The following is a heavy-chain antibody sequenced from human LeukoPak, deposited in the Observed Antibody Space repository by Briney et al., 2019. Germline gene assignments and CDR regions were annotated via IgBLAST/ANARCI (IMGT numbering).Heavy chain of an antibody. Sequence: GASVKVSCKASGYTFTSYYMHWVRQAPGQGLEWMGIINPSGGSTSYAQKFQGRVTMTRDTFTSTVYMELSSLRSEDTAVYYCARDPRLYRSGSYPAFDIWGQGTMVTVSS. V-gene: IGHV1-46*01. CDR1: GYTFTSYY. CDR2: INPSGGST. J-gene: IGHJ3*02. CDR3: ARDPRLYRSGSYPAFDI. D-gene: IGHD3-10*01.